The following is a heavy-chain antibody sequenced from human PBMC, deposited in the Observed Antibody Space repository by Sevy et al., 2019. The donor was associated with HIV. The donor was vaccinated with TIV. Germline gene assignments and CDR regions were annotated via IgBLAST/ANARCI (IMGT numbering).Heavy chain of an antibody. J-gene: IGHJ4*02. V-gene: IGHV3-11*01. CDR2: ISSSGSTI. CDR3: ASDALYGDYGPRGYFDY. CDR1: GFTFSDYY. D-gene: IGHD4-17*01. Sequence: GGSLRLSCAASGFTFSDYYMSWIRQAPGKGLEWVSYISSSGSTIYYADSVKGRFTISRDNAKNSLYLQMNSLRAEDTAVYYCASDALYGDYGPRGYFDYWGQGTLVTVSS.